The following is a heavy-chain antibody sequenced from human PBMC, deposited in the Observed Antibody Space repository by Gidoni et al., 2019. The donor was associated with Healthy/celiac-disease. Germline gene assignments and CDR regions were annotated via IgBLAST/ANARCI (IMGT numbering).Heavy chain of an antibody. J-gene: IGHJ6*02. CDR1: GFTSSSYS. Sequence: EVQLVESGGGLVKPGGSLRLSCAASGFTSSSYSMHWVRQAPGKGLEWVSSISSSSSYIYYADSVKGRFTISRDNAKNSLYLQMNSLRAEDTAVYYCASTHDFWSGYYPYYYGMDVWGQGTTVTVSS. CDR3: ASTHDFWSGYYPYYYGMDV. V-gene: IGHV3-21*01. CDR2: ISSSSSYI. D-gene: IGHD3-3*01.